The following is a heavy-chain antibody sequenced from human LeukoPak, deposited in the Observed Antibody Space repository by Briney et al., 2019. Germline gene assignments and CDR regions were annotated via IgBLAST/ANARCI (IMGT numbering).Heavy chain of an antibody. J-gene: IGHJ4*02. D-gene: IGHD1-1*01. V-gene: IGHV4-61*01. Sequence: SETLSLTCTVSGGSVSSGSYYWSWIRQPPGKGLEWIGYIYYSGSTNYNPSLKSRVTMSVDTSKNQFSLKLSSVTAADTAVYFCAREGTTGWAFWGPGTLVTDSS. CDR1: GGSVSSGSYY. CDR2: IYYSGST. CDR3: AREGTTGWAF.